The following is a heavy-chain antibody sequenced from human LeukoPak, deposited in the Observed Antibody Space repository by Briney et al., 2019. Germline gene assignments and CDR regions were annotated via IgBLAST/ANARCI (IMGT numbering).Heavy chain of an antibody. V-gene: IGHV3-30-3*01. J-gene: IGHJ4*02. CDR3: AREGAPIHFDY. CDR1: GFTFSSYV. Sequence: PGGSLRLSCAASGFTFSSYVMHWVRRAPGKGLEWVAVISYDGSNKYYADSVKGRFTISRDNSKNTVYLQMNSLRAEDTAVYYCAREGAPIHFDYWGQGTLVTVSS. CDR2: ISYDGSNK.